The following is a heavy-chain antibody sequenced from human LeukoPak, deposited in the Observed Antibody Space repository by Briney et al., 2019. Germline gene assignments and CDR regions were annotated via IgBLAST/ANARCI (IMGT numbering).Heavy chain of an antibody. CDR3: AKDNRLWIAVPGTPSDY. D-gene: IGHD6-19*01. Sequence: GGSLRLSCAASGFTFSSYGMHWVRQAPGKGLEWVAVISYDGSNTYYADSVKGRFTISRDNSKNTLYLQMNSLKAEDTAVYYCAKDNRLWIAVPGTPSDYWGQGTLVTVSS. V-gene: IGHV3-30*18. J-gene: IGHJ4*02. CDR2: ISYDGSNT. CDR1: GFTFSSYG.